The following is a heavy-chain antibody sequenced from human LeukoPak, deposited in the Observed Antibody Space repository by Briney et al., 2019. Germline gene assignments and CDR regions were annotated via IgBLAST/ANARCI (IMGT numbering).Heavy chain of an antibody. CDR3: AREIIGGASFLDY. Sequence: GGSLRLSCAASGFTVSNNYMTWVRQAPGKGLEWVSLIYSGGSTYYADSVKGRFTISRDNSKNTVYLQMNSLRAEDTAVYYCAREIIGGASFLDYWGQGTLVTVSS. D-gene: IGHD1-26*01. V-gene: IGHV3-66*01. CDR1: GFTVSNNY. J-gene: IGHJ4*02. CDR2: IYSGGST.